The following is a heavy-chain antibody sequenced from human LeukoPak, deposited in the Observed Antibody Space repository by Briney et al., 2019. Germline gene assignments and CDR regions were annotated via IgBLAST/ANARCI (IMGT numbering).Heavy chain of an antibody. D-gene: IGHD6-13*01. CDR3: ARDPPYTSSSSAINDEPFAY. Sequence: GASVTVSCTASGYTFTSYAMHWVRQAPGQRLEWMGWINAGNGNTKYSQKFQGRVTVTRDTSASTAYMELSSLRSEDTAVYYCARDPPYTSSSSAINDEPFAYWGQGTLVTVSS. CDR2: INAGNGNT. V-gene: IGHV1-3*01. CDR1: GYTFTSYA. J-gene: IGHJ4*02.